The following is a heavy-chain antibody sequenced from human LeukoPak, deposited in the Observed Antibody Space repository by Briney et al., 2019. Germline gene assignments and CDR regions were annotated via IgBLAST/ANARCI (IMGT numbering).Heavy chain of an antibody. J-gene: IGHJ4*02. CDR3: ATEPSRSYSFDHLDF. Sequence: SVKVSCKTSGGTFNNYAISWVRQAPGQGLEWMGRVVPMFGIRNYPQTFRGRVNITADKATNTVYMELRSLRAEDTAIYYCATEPSRSYSFDHLDFWGLGTPVTVSS. V-gene: IGHV1-69*04. CDR1: GGTFNNYA. D-gene: IGHD5-12*01. CDR2: VVPMFGIR.